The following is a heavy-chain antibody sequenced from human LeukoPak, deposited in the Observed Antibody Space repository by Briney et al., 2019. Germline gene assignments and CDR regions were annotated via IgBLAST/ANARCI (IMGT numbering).Heavy chain of an antibody. J-gene: IGHJ4*02. CDR2: VGGGNDI. CDR1: GFTFNIYG. CDR3: AKGAAPRDSIWDPFDS. Sequence: GGSLRLSCAASGFTFNIYGMSWVRQAPGKGLEWVSSVGGGNDIYYADSVKGRFTGSRDDAKNTVYLQMNSVRAEDTAIYFWAKGAAPRDSIWDPFDSWGQGTLVTVSS. D-gene: IGHD1-26*01. V-gene: IGHV3-23*01.